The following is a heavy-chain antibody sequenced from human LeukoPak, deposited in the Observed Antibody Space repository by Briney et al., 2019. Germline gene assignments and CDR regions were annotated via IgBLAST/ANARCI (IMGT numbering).Heavy chain of an antibody. J-gene: IGHJ4*02. CDR3: AKDLAAAGALDY. CDR2: IWYDGSNK. Sequence: GGSLRLSCAASGFTFSSYGMHWVRQAPGKGREWVAVIWYDGSNKYYADSVKGRFTISRDNSKNTLYLQMNSLRAEDTAVYYCAKDLAAAGALDYWGQGTLVTVSS. CDR1: GFTFSSYG. V-gene: IGHV3-33*06. D-gene: IGHD6-13*01.